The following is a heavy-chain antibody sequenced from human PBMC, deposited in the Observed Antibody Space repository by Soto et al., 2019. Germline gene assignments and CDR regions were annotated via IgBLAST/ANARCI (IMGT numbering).Heavy chain of an antibody. J-gene: IGHJ3*02. D-gene: IGHD6-13*01. V-gene: IGHV3-66*04. Sequence: GGSLRLSCAASGFTVSSNYMSWVRQAPGKGLEWVSVIYSGGSTYYADSVKGRFTISRDNSKNTLYLQMNSLRAEDTAVYYCAIQQLVDAFDIWGQGTMVTVSS. CDR3: AIQQLVDAFDI. CDR2: IYSGGST. CDR1: GFTVSSNY.